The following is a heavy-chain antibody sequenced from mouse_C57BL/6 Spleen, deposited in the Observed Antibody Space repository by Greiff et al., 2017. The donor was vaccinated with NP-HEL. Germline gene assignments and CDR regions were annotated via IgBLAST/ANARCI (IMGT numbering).Heavy chain of an antibody. CDR3: ARSTDY. Sequence: VQLQQSGAELVRPGTSVKVSCKASGYAFTNYLIEWVKQRPGQGLEWIGVINPGSGGTNYNEKFKGKATLTADKSSSTAYMQLSSLISEDSAVYFCARSTDYWGQGTSVTVSS. CDR2: INPGSGGT. CDR1: GYAFTNYL. J-gene: IGHJ4*01. V-gene: IGHV1-54*01.